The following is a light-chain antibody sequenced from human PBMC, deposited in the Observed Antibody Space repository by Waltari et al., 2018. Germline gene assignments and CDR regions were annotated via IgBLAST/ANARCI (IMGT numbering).Light chain of an antibody. Sequence: QSVLTQPPSVSGAPGQRVTISCTGTNSNIGAGHDVNWYRQVPGSAPKLLIYPDDNRPSGVPGRLYCSKSGTSASLSVTGLLVEDEDEYFCQSYDSGLSAVVFGGGTKLTVL. CDR1: NSNIGAGHD. V-gene: IGLV1-40*01. J-gene: IGLJ3*02. CDR3: QSYDSGLSAVV. CDR2: PDD.